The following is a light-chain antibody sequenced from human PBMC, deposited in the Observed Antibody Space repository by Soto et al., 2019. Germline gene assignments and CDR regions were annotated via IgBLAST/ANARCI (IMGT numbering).Light chain of an antibody. J-gene: IGKJ3*01. Sequence: DIQMTQSPSSLSASVGDRVTITCRASQSISSYLNWYQQKPGKAPKLLIYAASSLQSGVPSRFSGSGSGTVFTLTISSLQPEDFATYYCQQSYTLYTFGPGTKVDIK. V-gene: IGKV1-39*01. CDR1: QSISSY. CDR2: AAS. CDR3: QQSYTLYT.